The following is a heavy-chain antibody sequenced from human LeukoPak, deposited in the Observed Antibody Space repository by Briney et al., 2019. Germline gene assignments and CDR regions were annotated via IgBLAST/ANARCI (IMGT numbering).Heavy chain of an antibody. CDR3: ARGVDLGSYIDY. CDR1: GYTFTNYY. D-gene: IGHD3-10*01. V-gene: IGHV1-46*01. Sequence: ASVKVSCKASGYTFTNYYMHWVRQAPGQGLEWMGIINPSGGSTSYTQKFQDRITMTRDTSTRTVYMELSSLRSEDTAVYYCARGVDLGSYIDYWGQGTLVTVSS. CDR2: INPSGGST. J-gene: IGHJ4*02.